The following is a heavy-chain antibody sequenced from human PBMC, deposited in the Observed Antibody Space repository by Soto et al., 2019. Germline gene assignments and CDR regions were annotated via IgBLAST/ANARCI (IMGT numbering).Heavy chain of an antibody. CDR1: GFTFSSYA. Sequence: PGGSLRLSCAASGFTFSSYAMTWVRQAPGKGLEWVSAISGDAVNTYFADSVQGRFTISRDNSKNTLYLQMNSLRAEDTAVYYCAKRLTLIPAYLFDYWGQRTLVTVFS. CDR2: ISGDAVNT. CDR3: AKRLTLIPAYLFDY. J-gene: IGHJ4*02. V-gene: IGHV3-23*01. D-gene: IGHD3-22*01.